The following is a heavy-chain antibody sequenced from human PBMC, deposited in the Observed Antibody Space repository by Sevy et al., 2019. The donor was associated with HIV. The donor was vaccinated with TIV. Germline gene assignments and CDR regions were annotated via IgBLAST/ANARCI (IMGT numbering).Heavy chain of an antibody. J-gene: IGHJ6*02. Sequence: ASVKVSCKASGYTFTGYYMHWVRQAPGQGLEWMGWINPNSGGTNYAQKFQGRVTMTRDTSISTAYMELSRLRSDDTAVYYCASRGVIGSGRFYYYYGMDVWGPGTTVTVSS. D-gene: IGHD3-10*01. CDR2: INPNSGGT. V-gene: IGHV1-2*02. CDR1: GYTFTGYY. CDR3: ASRGVIGSGRFYYYYGMDV.